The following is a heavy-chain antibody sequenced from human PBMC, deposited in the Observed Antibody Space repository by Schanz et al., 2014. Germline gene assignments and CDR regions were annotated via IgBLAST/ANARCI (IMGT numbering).Heavy chain of an antibody. CDR2: ISASGGTT. CDR1: GFSFSSYA. J-gene: IGHJ3*01. CDR3: ARVKGGFDY. Sequence: EVQLLESGGGLVEPGGSLRLSCAASGFSFSSYAMGWVRQARGKGLEWVSAISASGGTTYYADSVKGRFTISRDNSKNTLYLQMNSLRAKDTAVYSCARVKGGFDYWGQGTMVTVSS. D-gene: IGHD3-9*01. V-gene: IGHV3-23*01.